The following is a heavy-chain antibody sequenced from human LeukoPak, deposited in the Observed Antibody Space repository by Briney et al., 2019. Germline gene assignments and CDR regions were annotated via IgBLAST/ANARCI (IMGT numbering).Heavy chain of an antibody. V-gene: IGHV3-21*01. Sequence: GGSLRLSCAASGFTFSNYNMNWVRQAPGKGLEWVSSISSSSYIYYADSVKGRFTISRDNAKNSLYLQMNGLRAEDTAVYYCARDCAPEAFDIWGQGAMVTVAS. CDR2: ISSSSYI. D-gene: IGHD1-14*01. J-gene: IGHJ3*02. CDR1: GFTFSNYN. CDR3: ARDCAPEAFDI.